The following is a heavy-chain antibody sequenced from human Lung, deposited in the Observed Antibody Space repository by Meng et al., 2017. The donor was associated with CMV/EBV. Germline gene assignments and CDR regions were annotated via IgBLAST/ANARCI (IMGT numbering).Heavy chain of an antibody. D-gene: IGHD2-15*01. CDR2: MNPNSGNT. J-gene: IGHJ5*02. CDR3: ARGYCSGGSCPVFDP. V-gene: IGHV1-8*01. Sequence: AGGKKPGAPVKVPCKASGYTFTSYDINWVRQATGQGLEWMGWMNPNSGNTGYAQKFQGRVTMTRNTPISTAYMELSSLRSEDTAVYYCARGYCSGGSCPVFDPWGQGTLVTVPQ. CDR1: GYTFTSYD.